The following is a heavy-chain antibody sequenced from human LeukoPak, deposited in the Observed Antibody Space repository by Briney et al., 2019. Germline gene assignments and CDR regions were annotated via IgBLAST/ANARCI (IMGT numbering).Heavy chain of an antibody. CDR1: GFTFSSYA. V-gene: IGHV3-7*01. Sequence: GGSLRLSCAASGFTFSSYAMHWVRQAPGKGLEWVATIKQDGSDEYYVDSVKGRFTISRDNAKNSLYLQMDGLRAEDTAVYHCARKLYYYGTSPAGWFGPWGQGTLVTVSS. CDR3: ARKLYYYGTSPAGWFGP. J-gene: IGHJ5*02. CDR2: IKQDGSDE. D-gene: IGHD3-22*01.